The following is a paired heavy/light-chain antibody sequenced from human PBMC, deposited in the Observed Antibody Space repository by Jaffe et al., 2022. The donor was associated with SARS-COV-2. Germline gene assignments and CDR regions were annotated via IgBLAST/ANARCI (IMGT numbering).Light chain of an antibody. CDR1: QSVSSNY. CDR3: QQYGTSPPWT. J-gene: IGKJ1*01. V-gene: IGKV3-20*01. CDR2: GAS. Sequence: EIVLTQSPGTLSLSPGERATLSCRASQSVSSNYLAWYQQKPGQAPRLLIYGASSRATGIPDRFSGSGSATDFTLTIGRLEPEDFAVYYCQQYGTSPPWTFGQGTKVEIK.
Heavy chain of an antibody. V-gene: IGHV3-23*01. D-gene: IGHD3-22*01. J-gene: IGHJ4*02. CDR3: ADLYFYESGGRKKSGF. CDR2: IIDSGTST. CDR1: GFTFSSYA. Sequence: EVQLLESGGGLVQPGGSLRLSCAASGFTFSSYAMNWVRQAPGKGLDWVSGIIDSGTSTYYADSVKGRFTISRDNSKNMLFLQMDSLRAEDTAVYYCADLYFYESGGRKKSGFWGQGTLVTVSS.